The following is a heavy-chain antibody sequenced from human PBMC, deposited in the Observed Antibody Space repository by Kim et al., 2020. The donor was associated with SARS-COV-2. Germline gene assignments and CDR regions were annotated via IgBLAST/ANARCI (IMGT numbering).Heavy chain of an antibody. Sequence: DSVKGRFTVSRDNYKDTLFWQMNSLRAEDTALYYCARDPPCAASRGWDFDSWGQGTLVTVSS. V-gene: IGHV3-23*01. J-gene: IGHJ4*02. D-gene: IGHD6-19*01. CDR3: ARDPPCAASRGWDFDS.